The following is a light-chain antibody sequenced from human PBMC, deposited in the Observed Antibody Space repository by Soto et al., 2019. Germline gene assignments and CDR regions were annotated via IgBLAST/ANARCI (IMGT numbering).Light chain of an antibody. Sequence: QTVVTQEPSFSVSPGGTVTLTCGLTSGSVSASNYPSWHQQTPGQAPRTLITRTNTRSSGVPDRFSGSLLGNKAALTITGAQAQDESICYCVLYISGIWVFGGGTKLTVL. J-gene: IGLJ2*01. CDR1: SGSVSASNY. CDR3: VLYISGIWV. CDR2: RTN. V-gene: IGLV8-61*01.